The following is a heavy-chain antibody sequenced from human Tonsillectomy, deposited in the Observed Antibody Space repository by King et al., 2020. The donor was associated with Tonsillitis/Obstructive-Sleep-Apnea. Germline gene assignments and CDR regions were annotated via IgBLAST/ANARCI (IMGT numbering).Heavy chain of an antibody. CDR1: GGSIGSTNW. CDR2: IFHSGST. D-gene: IGHD3-10*01. CDR3: ARGGFYGSGSPALYFDY. Sequence: VQLQESGPGLVKPSGTLSLTCGVSGGSIGSTNWWIWVRQPPGKGLEWIGEIFHSGSTSYNPSLKSRVTISLDKSKNQFSLKLRSVTAADTALYYCARGGFYGSGSPALYFDYWGQGTLVTVSS. J-gene: IGHJ4*02. V-gene: IGHV4-4*02.